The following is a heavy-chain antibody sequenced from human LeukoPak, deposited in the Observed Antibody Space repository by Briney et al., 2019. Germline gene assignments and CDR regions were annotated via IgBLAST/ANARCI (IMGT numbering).Heavy chain of an antibody. CDR1: GDSVSSNSAA. V-gene: IGHV6-1*01. CDR3: AREKPGYSSSWELDY. J-gene: IGHJ4*02. Sequence: SQTLSLTCAISGDSVSSNSAAWNWIRQSPSRGLEWLGRTYYRSKWYNDYAVSVKSRITINPDTSKNPSSLQLNSVPPADTAVYYCAREKPGYSSSWELDYWGQGTLVTVSS. CDR2: TYYRSKWYN. D-gene: IGHD6-13*01.